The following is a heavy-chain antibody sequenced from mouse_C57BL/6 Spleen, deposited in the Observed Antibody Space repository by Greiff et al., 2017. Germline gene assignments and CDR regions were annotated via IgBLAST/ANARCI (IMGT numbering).Heavy chain of an antibody. V-gene: IGHV7-3*01. J-gene: IGHJ3*01. CDR2: IRNKANGYTT. CDR1: GFTFTDYY. CDR3: GRGADCDFWFAY. Sequence: EVQLVESGGGLVQPGGSLSLSCAASGFTFTDYYMSWVRQPPGKALEWLGFIRNKANGYTTEYSASVKGRLTISRDNSQSILYLQMNAMRAEDSATYYCGRGADCDFWFAYWGQGTLVTVSA.